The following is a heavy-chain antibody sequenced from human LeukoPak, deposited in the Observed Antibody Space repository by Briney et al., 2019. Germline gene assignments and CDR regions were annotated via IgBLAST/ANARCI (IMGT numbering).Heavy chain of an antibody. CDR1: GFNFNNYN. V-gene: IGHV3-48*01. D-gene: IGHD6-19*01. CDR3: AKDARRTFGLSSGLYRGSYYFDY. J-gene: IGHJ4*02. Sequence: GSLRLSCAASGFNFNNYNMNWVRRAPGKGLEWGSFITLSNSTTYYADSVKGRFTISRDNAKKSLYLQMNSLRAEDTAVYYCAKDARRTFGLSSGLYRGSYYFDYWGQGTLVTVSS. CDR2: ITLSNSTT.